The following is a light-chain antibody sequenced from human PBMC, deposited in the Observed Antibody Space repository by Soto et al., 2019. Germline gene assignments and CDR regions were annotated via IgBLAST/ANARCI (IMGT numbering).Light chain of an antibody. Sequence: EIVMTQSPATLSVSPGERATLSCRASQSVSSNLAWYQQKPGQAPRLLIYGASTRATGIPARFSGSGSGTDFTLTISRLEPEDFALYYCQQYVSSPRTFGQGTKVDIK. CDR2: GAS. V-gene: IGKV3-15*01. CDR1: QSVSSN. CDR3: QQYVSSPRT. J-gene: IGKJ1*01.